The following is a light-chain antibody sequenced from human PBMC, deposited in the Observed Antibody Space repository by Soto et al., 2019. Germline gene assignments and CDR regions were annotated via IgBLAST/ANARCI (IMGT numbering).Light chain of an antibody. CDR1: SSSIGSNT. CDR2: SND. CDR3: ETWDDSLRGAV. Sequence: QSVLTQPPSASGTPGQRVTIFCSGSSSSIGSNTVNWYQHLPRTAPKLLIYSNDQRPSGVPDRFSGSKSGTSASLAISGLQYGDEGDYYCETWDDSLRGAVFGGGTQLTVL. V-gene: IGLV1-44*01. J-gene: IGLJ7*01.